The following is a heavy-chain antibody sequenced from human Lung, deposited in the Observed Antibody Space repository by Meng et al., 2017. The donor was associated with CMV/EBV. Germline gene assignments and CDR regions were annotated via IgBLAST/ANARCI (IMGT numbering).Heavy chain of an antibody. Sequence: AEVKKHGASVKFSGKASGYTFTSYDINWVRQATGQGLEWMGWMNPNSGNTGYAQKFQGRVTMTRNTSISTAYMELSSLRSEDTAVYYCARGYCSGGSCPVFDLWGQGTLVTVSS. J-gene: IGHJ5*02. V-gene: IGHV1-8*01. D-gene: IGHD2-15*01. CDR2: MNPNSGNT. CDR1: GYTFTSYD. CDR3: ARGYCSGGSCPVFDL.